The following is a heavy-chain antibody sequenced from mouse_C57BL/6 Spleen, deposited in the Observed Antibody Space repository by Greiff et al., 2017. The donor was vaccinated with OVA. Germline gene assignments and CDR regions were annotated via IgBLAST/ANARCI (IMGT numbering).Heavy chain of an antibody. CDR3: ARPYYGKSYPYYFDG. D-gene: IGHD1-1*01. Sequence: EVQLQESGGDLVKPGGSLKLSCAASGFTFSSYGMSWVRQTPDKRLEWVATISSGGSYNYYPDSVKGRFTISRDNAKNTLFLQMSSLKSEDTAEDYRARPYYGKSYPYYFDGWSQGTTLTVTS. V-gene: IGHV5-6*01. J-gene: IGHJ2*01. CDR1: GFTFSSYG. CDR2: ISSGGSYN.